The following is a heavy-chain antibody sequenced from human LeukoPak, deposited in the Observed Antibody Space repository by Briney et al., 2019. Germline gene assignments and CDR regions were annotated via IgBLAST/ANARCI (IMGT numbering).Heavy chain of an antibody. J-gene: IGHJ6*03. V-gene: IGHV1-18*01. CDR3: AKGHGWEASYYYYYMDV. D-gene: IGHD1-26*01. Sequence: ASVKVSCKASGYTFTSYGISWVRQAPGQGLEWMGWISAYNGNTNYAQKLQGRVTMTTDTSTSTAYMELRSLRSDDTAVYYCAKGHGWEASYYYYYMDVWGKGTTVTISS. CDR1: GYTFTSYG. CDR2: ISAYNGNT.